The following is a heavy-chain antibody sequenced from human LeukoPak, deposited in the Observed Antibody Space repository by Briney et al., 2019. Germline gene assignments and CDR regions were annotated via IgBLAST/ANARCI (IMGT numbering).Heavy chain of an antibody. Sequence: ASVKVSCTASGYTFTGYYMHWVRQAPGQGLEWMGWINPNSGGTNYAQKFQGRVTMTRDTSISTAYMELSRLRSDDTAVYYCARVGLGYFDWLLTFDYWGQGTLVTVSS. CDR2: INPNSGGT. J-gene: IGHJ4*02. CDR3: ARVGLGYFDWLLTFDY. V-gene: IGHV1-2*02. CDR1: GYTFTGYY. D-gene: IGHD3-9*01.